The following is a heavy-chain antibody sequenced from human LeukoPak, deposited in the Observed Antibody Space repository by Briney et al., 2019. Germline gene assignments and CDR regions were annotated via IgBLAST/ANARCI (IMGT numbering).Heavy chain of an antibody. D-gene: IGHD3-9*01. CDR2: INPNSGGT. CDR3: ARGDILTGSYGDWYFDL. J-gene: IGHJ2*01. CDR1: GYTFTDYY. V-gene: IGHV1-2*02. Sequence: VASVKVSCKASGYTFTDYYIHWVRQAPGQGLEWMGWINPNSGGTNYAHNFQGRVTMTKDTSISTGYMELSRLRFDDTAVYYCARGDILTGSYGDWYFDLWGRGTLVTVSS.